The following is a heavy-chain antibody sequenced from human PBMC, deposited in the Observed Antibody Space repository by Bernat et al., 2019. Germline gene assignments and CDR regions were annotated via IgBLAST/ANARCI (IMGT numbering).Heavy chain of an antibody. D-gene: IGHD3-3*01. CDR2: INSDGSST. J-gene: IGHJ4*02. CDR1: GFTFSSYW. V-gene: IGHV3-74*01. CDR3: ARAGRSGYIPFDY. Sequence: EMQLVESGGGLVQPGGSLRLSCAASGFTFSSYWMHWVRQAPGKGLVWVSRINSDGSSTSNADSVKGRFTISRDNAKNTLYLQMNSLRAEDTAVYYCARAGRSGYIPFDYWGQGTLVTVSS.